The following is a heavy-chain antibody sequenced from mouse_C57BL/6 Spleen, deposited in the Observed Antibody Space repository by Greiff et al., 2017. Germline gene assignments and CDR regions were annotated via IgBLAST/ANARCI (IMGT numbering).Heavy chain of an antibody. CDR3: ARVDYGFAY. D-gene: IGHD2-4*01. CDR1: GFTFSDYY. V-gene: IGHV5-16*01. Sequence: EVQRVESEGGLVQPGSSMKLSCTASGFTFSDYYMAWVRQVPEKGLEWVANINYDGSSTYYLDSLKSRFIISRDNAKNILYLQMSSLKSEDTATYYCARVDYGFAYWGQVTLVTVSA. J-gene: IGHJ3*01. CDR2: INYDGSST.